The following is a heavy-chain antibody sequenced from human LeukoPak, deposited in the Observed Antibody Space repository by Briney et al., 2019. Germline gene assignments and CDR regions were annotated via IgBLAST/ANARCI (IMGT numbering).Heavy chain of an antibody. CDR3: ARRDYYDSSGYFNWFDP. CDR2: IYYSGNT. D-gene: IGHD3-22*01. Sequence: SETLSLTCAVYGGSFSGYYWSWIRQPPGKGLEWIGYIYYSGNTYYNPSLTSRVAISVDTSKNQFSLKLSSVTAADTAVYYCARRDYYDSSGYFNWFDPWGQGTLVTVSS. J-gene: IGHJ5*02. V-gene: IGHV4-34*09. CDR1: GGSFSGYY.